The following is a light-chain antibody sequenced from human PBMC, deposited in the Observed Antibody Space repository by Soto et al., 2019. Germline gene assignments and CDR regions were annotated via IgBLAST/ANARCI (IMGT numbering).Light chain of an antibody. CDR2: DAF. Sequence: EKVMTQSPATLSVSPGERATLSCRASQNVKTRLAWYQPKPGQAPRLLIYDAFTRATGIPARFSGSASGTDFTLTISSLQSEDFAVYYCQQYDELPLTFGGGTKVEIK. CDR1: QNVKTR. J-gene: IGKJ4*01. CDR3: QQYDELPLT. V-gene: IGKV3-15*01.